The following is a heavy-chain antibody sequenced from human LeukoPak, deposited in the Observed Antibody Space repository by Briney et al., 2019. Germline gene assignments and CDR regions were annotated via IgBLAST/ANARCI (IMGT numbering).Heavy chain of an antibody. D-gene: IGHD1-26*01. CDR1: GYTFTTYY. Sequence: GASVKVSYKASGYTFTTYYMHWVRQAPGQGLEWMGVITPSGGSITSAQKFQDRVTMTRDTSTSTVYMELSSLTSDDTAVYYCARDWELGYWGQGTLVTVSS. CDR2: ITPSGGSI. V-gene: IGHV1-46*01. CDR3: ARDWELGY. J-gene: IGHJ4*02.